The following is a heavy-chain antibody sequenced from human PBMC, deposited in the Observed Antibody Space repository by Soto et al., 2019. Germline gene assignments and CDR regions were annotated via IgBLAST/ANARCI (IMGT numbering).Heavy chain of an antibody. Sequence: ASVKVSCKASGYTFTSYDINWVRQATGQGLERMGWMNPNSGNTGYAQKLQGRVTMTRNTSISTAYMELSSLRSEDTAVYYCARLIETDYYYYYMDVWAKGPRSPSP. J-gene: IGHJ6*03. CDR2: MNPNSGNT. CDR3: ARLIETDYYYYYMDV. CDR1: GYTFTSYD. V-gene: IGHV1-8*01. D-gene: IGHD2-15*01.